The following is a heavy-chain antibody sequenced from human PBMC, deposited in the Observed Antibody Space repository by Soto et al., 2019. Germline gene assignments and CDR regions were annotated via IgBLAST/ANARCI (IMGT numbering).Heavy chain of an antibody. CDR1: GGSMSSSSYY. CDR2: IYYSGST. J-gene: IGHJ4*02. CDR3: ARPRRGYSGYDPFDY. V-gene: IGHV4-39*01. D-gene: IGHD5-12*01. Sequence: QLQLQESGPGLVKPSETMSLTCAVSGGSMSSSSYYWGWIRQPPGKGLEWIGSIYYSGSTYYNPSLKSRVTISVDTSKNQFSLKLSSVTAADTAVYYCARPRRGYSGYDPFDYWGQGTLVTVSS.